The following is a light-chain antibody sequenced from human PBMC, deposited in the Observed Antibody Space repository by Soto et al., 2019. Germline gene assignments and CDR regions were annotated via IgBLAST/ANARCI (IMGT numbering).Light chain of an antibody. V-gene: IGKV3-20*01. CDR2: GAS. CDR3: QQYGSFPIT. Sequence: EIVLTQSPGTLSLSPGDRATLSCRASQSVSSNFLAWYQQTPGRAPRLLIYGASSRATGIPDRFSGSGSGTDLILTVSRLEPEDCAVYYCQQYGSFPITFGQGTRLDIK. J-gene: IGKJ5*01. CDR1: QSVSSNF.